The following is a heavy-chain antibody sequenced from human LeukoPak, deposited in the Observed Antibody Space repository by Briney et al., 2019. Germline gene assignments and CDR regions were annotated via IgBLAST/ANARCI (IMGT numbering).Heavy chain of an antibody. V-gene: IGHV1-18*01. CDR2: ISAYNGYT. D-gene: IGHD1-26*01. CDR1: GYTFTSYG. J-gene: IGHJ4*02. Sequence: ASVKVSCKASGYTFTSYGISWVRQAPGQGLEWMGWISAYNGYTNYAQKLQGRVTMTTDTSTSTAYMELRSLRSDDTAVYYCAREGSGIDQSYYFDYWGQGTLVTVSS. CDR3: AREGSGIDQSYYFDY.